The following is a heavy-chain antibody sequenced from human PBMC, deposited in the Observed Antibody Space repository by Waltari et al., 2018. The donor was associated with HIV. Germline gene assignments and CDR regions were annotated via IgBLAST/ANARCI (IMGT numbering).Heavy chain of an antibody. CDR3: AREGGYDSSGYLRGFDL. D-gene: IGHD3-22*01. CDR2: FSSSRNII. Sequence: EMQLVESGGGLAQPGGSLRLSGAASGLTFSSYSMNWARQAPEKGLEWVAYFSSSRNIIYYADSVKGRFTISRDNAKNSLYLQMDSLGAEDTAVYYCAREGGYDSSGYLRGFDLWGRGTLVTV. CDR1: GLTFSSYS. J-gene: IGHJ2*01. V-gene: IGHV3-48*04.